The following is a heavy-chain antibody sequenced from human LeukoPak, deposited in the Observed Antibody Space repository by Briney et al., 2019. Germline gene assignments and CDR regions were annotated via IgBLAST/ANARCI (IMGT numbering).Heavy chain of an antibody. D-gene: IGHD4-17*01. CDR1: GYTFTSYG. V-gene: IGHV1-18*01. CDR2: ISAYNGNT. CDR3: ARDLVITVTTPLGY. J-gene: IGHJ4*02. Sequence: ALVKVSCKASGYTFTSYGISWVRQAPEQGLEWMGWISAYNGNTNYAQKLQGRVTMTTDTSTSTAYMELRSLRSDDTAVYYCARDLVITVTTPLGYWGQGTLVTVSS.